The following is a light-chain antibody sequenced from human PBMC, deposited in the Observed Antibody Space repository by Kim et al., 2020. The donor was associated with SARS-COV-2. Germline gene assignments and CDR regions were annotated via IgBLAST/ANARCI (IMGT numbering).Light chain of an antibody. J-gene: IGLJ1*01. CDR1: SSDVGGYNY. V-gene: IGLV2-14*03. CDR2: DVS. Sequence: GPTITISCTGTSSDVGGYNYVSWYQQHPGKAPKLMIYDVSNRPSGVSNRFSSSKSGNTASLTISGLQAEDEADYYCSSYTSSSTGVFGTGTKVTVL. CDR3: SSYTSSSTGV.